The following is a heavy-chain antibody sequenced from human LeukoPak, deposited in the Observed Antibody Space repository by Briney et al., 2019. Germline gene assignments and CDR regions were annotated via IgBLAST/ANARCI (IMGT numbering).Heavy chain of an antibody. CDR2: INPSSGST. D-gene: IGHD6-13*01. V-gene: IGHV1-46*01. Sequence: ASVKVSCKASGYTFTNYFMHWVRQAPGQGRVWMGIINPSSGSTSYAQKFQGRVTMTRDTSTSTVYMELSSLRSEDTAVYYCARGGSSSSPFFDYWGQGTLVTVSS. J-gene: IGHJ4*02. CDR1: GYTFTNYF. CDR3: ARGGSSSSPFFDY.